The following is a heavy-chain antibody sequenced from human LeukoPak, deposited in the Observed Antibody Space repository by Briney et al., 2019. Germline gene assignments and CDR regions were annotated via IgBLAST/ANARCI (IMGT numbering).Heavy chain of an antibody. D-gene: IGHD3-16*01. J-gene: IGHJ4*02. CDR1: GDSVSSNTAA. CDR2: TYYRSRWRN. Sequence: SQTLSLTCAISGDSVSSNTAAWNWIRQSPSRGLEWLGRTYYRSRWRNDYAVSVKSRITINPDTSRNQFSLQLNSVTPEDTAVYYCARESGDYVKFDYWGQGTLVTVSS. V-gene: IGHV6-1*01. CDR3: ARESGDYVKFDY.